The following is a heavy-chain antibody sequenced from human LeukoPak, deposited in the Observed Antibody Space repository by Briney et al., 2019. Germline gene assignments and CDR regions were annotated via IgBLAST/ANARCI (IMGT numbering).Heavy chain of an antibody. CDR3: ARDYGDDFWSGYYWFDP. J-gene: IGHJ5*02. Sequence: SETLSLTCTVSGGSISSHYWSWIRQPPGKGLEWIGYIYYSGSTNYNPSLKSRVTISVDTSKNQFSLKLSSVTAADTAVYYCARDYGDDFWSGYYWFDPWGQGTLVTVST. CDR2: IYYSGST. CDR1: GGSISSHY. D-gene: IGHD3-3*01. V-gene: IGHV4-59*11.